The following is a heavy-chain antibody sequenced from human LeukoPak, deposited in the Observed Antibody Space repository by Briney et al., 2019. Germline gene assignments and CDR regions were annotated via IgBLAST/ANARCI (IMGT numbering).Heavy chain of an antibody. CDR2: IWYDGSNR. CDR3: ARDKSRPAVGGNYYYGMDV. V-gene: IGHV3-33*01. CDR1: GFTFSSYG. J-gene: IGHJ6*02. D-gene: IGHD6-19*01. Sequence: PGRSLRLSCAASGFTFSSYGMDWVRHAPGEGLGWVAVIWYDGSNRYYADSVKGRFTISRDNSKNTLYLQMNSLRAEDTAVYYCARDKSRPAVGGNYYYGMDVWGQGTTVTVSS.